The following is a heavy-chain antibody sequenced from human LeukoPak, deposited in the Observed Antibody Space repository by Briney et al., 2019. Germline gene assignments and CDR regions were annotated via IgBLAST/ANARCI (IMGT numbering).Heavy chain of an antibody. CDR1: GGSFSAYF. V-gene: IGHV4-34*01. CDR2: INHSGST. D-gene: IGHD3-3*01. Sequence: KPSETLSLTRAVYGGSFSAYFWTWIRQPPGNGLEWIGEINHSGSTNYNPSLKSRVTISVDTSKNQFSLRLSSVTAADTAVYYCARIRFLEWLSYYYYHGMDVWGQGTTVTVSS. CDR3: ARIRFLEWLSYYYYHGMDV. J-gene: IGHJ6*02.